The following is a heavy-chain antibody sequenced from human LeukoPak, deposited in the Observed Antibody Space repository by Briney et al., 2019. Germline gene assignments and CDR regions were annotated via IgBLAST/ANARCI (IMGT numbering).Heavy chain of an antibody. J-gene: IGHJ3*02. CDR2: ISAYNGNT. CDR3: ARDQPYSSGWYGDAFDI. CDR1: VYTFTSYG. V-gene: IGHV1-18*01. D-gene: IGHD6-19*01. Sequence: ASVKVSCKASVYTFTSYGISWVRQAPGQGLEWMGWISAYNGNTNYAQKLQGRVTITTDTSTSTAYMELRSLRSDVTAVYYCARDQPYSSGWYGDAFDIWGQGTMVTVSS.